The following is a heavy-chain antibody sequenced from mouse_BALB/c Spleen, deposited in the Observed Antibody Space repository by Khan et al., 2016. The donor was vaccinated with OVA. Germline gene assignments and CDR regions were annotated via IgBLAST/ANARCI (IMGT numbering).Heavy chain of an antibody. D-gene: IGHD2-14*01. V-gene: IGHV1-4*01. CDR1: GYTFTSYT. J-gene: IGHJ3*01. CDR3: VRDGAYHRNDGWFAY. Sequence: VKLQESGAELARPGASVKMSCKASGYTFTSYTIHWIKKRPGQGLEWIGYINPSNGYTNSNQKFKDKATLTTDKSSTTAYLQLSSLTSDDSAVYNCVRDGAYHRNDGWFAYWGQGTLVTVSA. CDR2: INPSNGYT.